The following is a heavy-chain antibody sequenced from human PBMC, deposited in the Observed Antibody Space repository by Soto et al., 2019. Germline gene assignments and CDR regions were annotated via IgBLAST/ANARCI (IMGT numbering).Heavy chain of an antibody. V-gene: IGHV3-33*01. Sequence: PGGSLRLSCAASGFTFSSYGMHWVRQAPGKGLEWVAVIWYDGSNKYYADSVKGRFTISRDNSKNTLYLQMNSLRAEDTAVYYCARDGPRYSGSYLDYWGQGTLVTVSS. CDR3: ARDGPRYSGSYLDY. D-gene: IGHD1-26*01. CDR2: IWYDGSNK. J-gene: IGHJ4*02. CDR1: GFTFSSYG.